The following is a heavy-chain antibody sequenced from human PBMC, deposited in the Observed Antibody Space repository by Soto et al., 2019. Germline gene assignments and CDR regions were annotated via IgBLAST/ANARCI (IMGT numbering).Heavy chain of an antibody. D-gene: IGHD6-13*01. V-gene: IGHV3-30-3*01. CDR2: ISYDGSNK. CDR3: ARMFLAAAGDY. J-gene: IGHJ4*02. Sequence: GGSLRLSCAASGFTFSSYAMHWVRQAPGKGLEWVAVISYDGSNKYYADSVKGRFTISRDNSKNTLYLQMNSLRAEDTAVYYCARMFLAAAGDYWGQGTLVTVSS. CDR1: GFTFSSYA.